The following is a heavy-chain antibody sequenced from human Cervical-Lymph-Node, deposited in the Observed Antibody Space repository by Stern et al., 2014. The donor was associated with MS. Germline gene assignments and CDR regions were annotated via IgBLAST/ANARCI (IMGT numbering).Heavy chain of an antibody. CDR3: ARDYTSGYSRTDAFNI. CDR2: INTKTGNP. J-gene: IGHJ3*02. V-gene: IGHV7-4-1*02. Sequence: VQLVESGSELRNPGASVKVSCKASGYTFTDYAMSWLRQAPGQGLEWMAWINTKTGNPTFAQGFTGRFVFSLDTSVSTAYLQISSLKAEDTAVYYCARDYTSGYSRTDAFNIWGQGTMVTVSS. D-gene: IGHD6-19*01. CDR1: GYTFTDYA.